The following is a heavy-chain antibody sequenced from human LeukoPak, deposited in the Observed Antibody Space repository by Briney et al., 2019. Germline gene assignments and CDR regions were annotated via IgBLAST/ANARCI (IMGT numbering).Heavy chain of an antibody. J-gene: IGHJ6*04. Sequence: PSETLSLTCTVSGGSISSGSYYWSWIRQPAEKGLEWIGYIYYSGSTNYNPSLKSRVTISVDTSKNQFSLKLSSVTAADTAVYYCARDQRSATVPHYYYYGMDVWGKGTTVTVSS. D-gene: IGHD4-17*01. CDR1: GGSISSGSYY. CDR3: ARDQRSATVPHYYYYGMDV. V-gene: IGHV4-61*10. CDR2: IYYSGST.